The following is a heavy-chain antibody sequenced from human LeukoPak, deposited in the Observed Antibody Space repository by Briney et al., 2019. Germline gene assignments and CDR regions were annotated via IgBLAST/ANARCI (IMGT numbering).Heavy chain of an antibody. D-gene: IGHD2-21*02. Sequence: GGSLRLSCAASGFTFSSYGMNWVRQAPGKGLEWVSGISGRSSSTYYADSVKGRFTISRDNSKNTLYLQMNSLRAEDTAVYYCAKTMVVTANPRAFDIWGQGTMVTVSS. CDR1: GFTFSSYG. CDR2: ISGRSSST. V-gene: IGHV3-23*01. J-gene: IGHJ3*02. CDR3: AKTMVVTANPRAFDI.